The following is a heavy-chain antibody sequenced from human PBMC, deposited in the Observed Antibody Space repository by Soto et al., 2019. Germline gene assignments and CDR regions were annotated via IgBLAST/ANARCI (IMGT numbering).Heavy chain of an antibody. Sequence: QVQLVQSGAEVKKPGASVKVSCKASGYTFTSYDINWVRQATGQGLEWMGWMNPNSGNTGYAQKLQGRVTMTRNTSISTAYMELSSPRSEDTAVYYCARERTGTTSMDVWGQGTTVTVSS. V-gene: IGHV1-8*01. J-gene: IGHJ6*02. CDR3: ARERTGTTSMDV. D-gene: IGHD1-1*01. CDR1: GYTFTSYD. CDR2: MNPNSGNT.